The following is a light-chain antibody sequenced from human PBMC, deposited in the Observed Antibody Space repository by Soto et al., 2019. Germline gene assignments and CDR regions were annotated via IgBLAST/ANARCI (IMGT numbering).Light chain of an antibody. J-gene: IGLJ2*01. CDR2: DVS. Sequence: QSALTQPASVSGSPGQSITISCTGTSSDVGGYNYVSWYQQHPGKAPKLMIYDVSNRPSGVSNRFSGSKSCNTASLTISGLQPEDEADYYCSSYTSSSTLGVFGGGTKLTVL. V-gene: IGLV2-14*01. CDR1: SSDVGGYNY. CDR3: SSYTSSSTLGV.